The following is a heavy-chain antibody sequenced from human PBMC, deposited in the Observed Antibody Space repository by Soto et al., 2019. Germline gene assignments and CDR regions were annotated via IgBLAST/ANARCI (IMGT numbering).Heavy chain of an antibody. J-gene: IGHJ4*02. V-gene: IGHV4-34*01. CDR3: AREGNLRRWIQPLDS. D-gene: IGHD2-2*03. CDR2: IHYNGNT. CDR1: GGSFSGYY. Sequence: SETLSLTCAVYGGSFSGYYWTWIRQPPGTGLEWIGNIHYNGNTKYSPSLKSRVTMSVDTSKNHFSLKLISVTTADTAVYFCAREGNLRRWIQPLDSWGQGTLVTVSS.